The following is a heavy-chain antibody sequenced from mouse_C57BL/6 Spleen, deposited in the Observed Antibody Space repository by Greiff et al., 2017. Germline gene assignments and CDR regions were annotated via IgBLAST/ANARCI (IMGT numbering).Heavy chain of an antibody. CDR2: IDPETGGT. CDR1: GYTFTDYE. V-gene: IGHV1-15*01. J-gene: IGHJ3*01. D-gene: IGHD6-1*01. Sequence: VQLQQSGAELVRPGASVTLSCKASGYTFTDYEMHWVKQTPVHGLEWIGAIDPETGGTAYNQKFKGKAILTADKSSSTAYMELRSLTSEDSAVYYCAGAAPFAYWGQGTLVTVSA. CDR3: AGAAPFAY.